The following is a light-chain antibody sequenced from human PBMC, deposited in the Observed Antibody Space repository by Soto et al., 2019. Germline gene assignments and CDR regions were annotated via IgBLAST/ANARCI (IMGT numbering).Light chain of an antibody. V-gene: IGLV2-23*01. CDR3: CAYAGSSTYV. Sequence: QSVLTQPASVSGSPGQSITISCTGTNSDVGNYNLVSWYRQHPGKAPKLMIYEGSKRPSGVSNRFSGSKSGNTASLTISGLQAEDEADYYCCAYAGSSTYVFGTGTRSPS. CDR1: NSDVGNYNL. CDR2: EGS. J-gene: IGLJ1*01.